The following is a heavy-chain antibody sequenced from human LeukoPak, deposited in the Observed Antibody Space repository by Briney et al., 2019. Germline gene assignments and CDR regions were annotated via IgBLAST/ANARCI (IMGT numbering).Heavy chain of an antibody. Sequence: PGGSLRLSCAASGFTFSDYYMNWIRQAPGSGLEWISFISGSGDTIYYADSVKGRFTISRDNAKNALYLQMNSLRAEDSAVYYCARLTYYNFWSGYPTSYYYYYYMDVWGKGTTVTVSS. V-gene: IGHV3-11*01. D-gene: IGHD3-3*01. CDR2: ISGSGDTI. J-gene: IGHJ6*03. CDR1: GFTFSDYY. CDR3: ARLTYYNFWSGYPTSYYYYYYMDV.